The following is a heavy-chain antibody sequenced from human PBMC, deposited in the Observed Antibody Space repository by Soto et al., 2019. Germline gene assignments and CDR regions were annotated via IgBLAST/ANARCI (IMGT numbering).Heavy chain of an antibody. Sequence: PGESLKISCKGSGYSFTSYWIGWVRQMPGKGLEWMGIIYPGDSDTRYSPSFQGQATISADKSISTAYLQWSSLKASDTAMYYCARRADYGGNPFYYYYGMDVWGQGTTVTVS. J-gene: IGHJ6*02. CDR2: IYPGDSDT. CDR3: ARRADYGGNPFYYYYGMDV. CDR1: GYSFTSYW. V-gene: IGHV5-51*01. D-gene: IGHD4-17*01.